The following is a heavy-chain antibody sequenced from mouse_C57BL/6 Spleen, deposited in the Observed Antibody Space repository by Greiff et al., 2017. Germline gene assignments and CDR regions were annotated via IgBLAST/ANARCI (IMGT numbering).Heavy chain of an antibody. Sequence: VHLKQSGAELVRPGASVKLSCTASGFNIKDDYMHWVKQRPEQGLEWIGWIDPENGDTEYASKFQGKATITADTSSNTAYLQLSSLTSEDTAVYYCTYSNFHYYAMDYWGQGTSVTVSS. J-gene: IGHJ4*01. CDR1: GFNIKDDY. CDR2: IDPENGDT. D-gene: IGHD2-5*01. CDR3: TYSNFHYYAMDY. V-gene: IGHV14-4*01.